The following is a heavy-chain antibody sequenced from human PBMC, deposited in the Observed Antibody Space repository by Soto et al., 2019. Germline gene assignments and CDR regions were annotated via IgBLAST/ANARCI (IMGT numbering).Heavy chain of an antibody. J-gene: IGHJ4*02. CDR2: IYSGGTI. Sequence: EVQVVESGGGLIQPGGSLRLSCAVSGFTVTINYLSWVRQAPGKGLEWVSVIYSGGTIYYADSVKGRFTISRDTSKNTLYLQMNSLRGEDTAVYYCHGYGYWGQGTLVTVSS. CDR3: HGYGY. CDR1: GFTVTINY. V-gene: IGHV3-53*01. D-gene: IGHD5-12*01.